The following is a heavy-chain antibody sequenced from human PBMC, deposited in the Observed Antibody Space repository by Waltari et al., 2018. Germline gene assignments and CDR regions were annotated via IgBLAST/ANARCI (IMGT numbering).Heavy chain of an antibody. CDR2: IRSSGSTS. CDR1: GFIFFNYE. CDR3: ARRDDYGDDPFWT. J-gene: IGHJ5*02. Sequence: EEHLVESGGGLVQPGGSLSLPCAASGFIFFNYEMNWIRQAPGKGLEWVSYIRSSGSTSYYADSAKGRFTISRDNAKNSLYLQMNSLRAEDTAVYYCARRDDYGDDPFWTWGQGTLVTVSS. V-gene: IGHV3-48*03. D-gene: IGHD4-17*01.